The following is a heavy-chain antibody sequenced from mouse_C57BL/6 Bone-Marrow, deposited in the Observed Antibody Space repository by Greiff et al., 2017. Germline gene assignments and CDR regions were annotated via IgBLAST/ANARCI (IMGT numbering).Heavy chain of an antibody. D-gene: IGHD2-3*01. CDR3: AREGGYCAERDY. CDR2: ISDGGSYT. CDR1: GFTFSSYA. V-gene: IGHV5-4*01. J-gene: IGHJ2*01. Sequence: EVKVVESGGGLVKPGGSLKLSCAASGFTFSSYAMSWVRQTPEKRLEWVATISDGGSYTYYPDNVKGRFTISRDNAKNNLYLQMSHLEDEDTAMYYCAREGGYCAERDYWGQGTTLTVSS.